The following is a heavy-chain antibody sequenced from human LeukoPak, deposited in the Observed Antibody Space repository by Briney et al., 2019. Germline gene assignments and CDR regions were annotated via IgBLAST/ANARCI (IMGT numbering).Heavy chain of an antibody. V-gene: IGHV4-59*08. J-gene: IGHJ6*02. CDR1: GGSISSYY. CDR2: IYYSGST. Sequence: TSETLSLTCTVSGGSISSYYWNWIRQPPGKGLEWIGYIYYSGSTNYNPTLKSRVTMSVDTSKNQFSLKLSSVTAADTAVYYCARLQEGYYSHGMDVWGQGTTVTVSS. CDR3: ARLQEGYYSHGMDV.